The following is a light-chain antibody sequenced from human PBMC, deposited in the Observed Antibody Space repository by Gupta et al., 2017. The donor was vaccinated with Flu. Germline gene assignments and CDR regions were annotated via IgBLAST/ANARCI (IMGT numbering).Light chain of an antibody. CDR3: CSYAGSYTSYVV. Sequence: QSALTQPRSVSGSPGQSVTISCTGTSSDVGGYNYVSWYQQHQGKAPKLMSYDVCKRPSGVPDRFSGSKSGNTASLTISGLQAEDEADYDGCSYAGSYTSYVVFGGGTKLTVL. CDR1: SSDVGGYNY. V-gene: IGLV2-11*01. CDR2: DVC. J-gene: IGLJ2*01.